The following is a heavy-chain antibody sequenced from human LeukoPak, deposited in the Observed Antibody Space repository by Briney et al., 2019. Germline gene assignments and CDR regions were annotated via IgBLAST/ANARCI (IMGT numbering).Heavy chain of an antibody. D-gene: IGHD1-26*01. CDR3: ARLAPRGVVGAMDY. J-gene: IGHJ4*02. CDR2: IYYSGST. Sequence: SETLSLTCTVSGGSISSSSYYWGWIRQPPGKGLEWIGSIYYSGSTYYNPSLKSRVTISVDTSKNQFSLKLSSVTAADTAVYYCARLAPRGVVGAMDYWGQGTLVTGSS. CDR1: GGSISSSSYY. V-gene: IGHV4-39*01.